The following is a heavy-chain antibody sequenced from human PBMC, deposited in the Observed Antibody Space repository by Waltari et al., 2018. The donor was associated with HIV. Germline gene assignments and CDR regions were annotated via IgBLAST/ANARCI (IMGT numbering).Heavy chain of an antibody. Sequence: EVQVLESGGALVQPGGSLRLSCAASGFTFSNYAMSWVRQAPGKGLEWVSTISGSGGSTYYADSVKGRFTVSRDNSKNTLYLQMNSLRAEDTAVYFCVKEHQYSHSWYSYYGMDVWGQGTTVTVSS. J-gene: IGHJ6*02. CDR1: GFTFSNYA. V-gene: IGHV3-23*01. D-gene: IGHD6-13*01. CDR3: VKEHQYSHSWYSYYGMDV. CDR2: ISGSGGST.